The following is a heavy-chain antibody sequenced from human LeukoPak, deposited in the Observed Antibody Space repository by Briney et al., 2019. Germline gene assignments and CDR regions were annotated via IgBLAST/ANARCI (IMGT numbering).Heavy chain of an antibody. CDR2: ISAYNGNT. CDR3: ARVLASRFLEWLLYEEHNWFDP. CDR1: GYTFTSYG. V-gene: IGHV1-18*01. Sequence: GASVKVSCKASGYTFTSYGISWVRQAPGQGLEWMGWISAYNGNTNYAQKLQGRVTMTTDTSTSTAYMELRSLRSDDTAVYYCARVLASRFLEWLLYEEHNWFDPWGQGTLVTVSS. D-gene: IGHD3-3*01. J-gene: IGHJ5*02.